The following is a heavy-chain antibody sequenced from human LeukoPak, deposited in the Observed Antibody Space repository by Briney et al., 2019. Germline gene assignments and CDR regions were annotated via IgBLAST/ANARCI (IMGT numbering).Heavy chain of an antibody. CDR2: INPNSGGT. Sequence: ASVKVSCKASGYTFTDYYIHWVRQAPGQGLEWMGWINPNSGGTNYAQKFQDRVTMTRDTSINTAYMELSGLRSDDTAVYYCARDGITMVRGVTLDYWGQGTLVTVSS. CDR3: ARDGITMVRGVTLDY. J-gene: IGHJ4*02. D-gene: IGHD3-10*01. V-gene: IGHV1-2*02. CDR1: GYTFTDYY.